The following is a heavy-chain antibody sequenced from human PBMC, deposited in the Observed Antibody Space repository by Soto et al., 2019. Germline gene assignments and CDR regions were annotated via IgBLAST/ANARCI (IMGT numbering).Heavy chain of an antibody. J-gene: IGHJ3*02. Sequence: PGESLKISCKGSGCSFSSYWIGWVRQMPGKGLEWMGIIWPGDSETRYSPSFQGQVTISADKSISAAYLQWSSLEASDTAMHYCARGHYDTTGYGAFDIWGQGTMVTVSS. CDR3: ARGHYDTTGYGAFDI. D-gene: IGHD3-22*01. CDR2: IWPGDSET. V-gene: IGHV5-51*01. CDR1: GCSFSSYW.